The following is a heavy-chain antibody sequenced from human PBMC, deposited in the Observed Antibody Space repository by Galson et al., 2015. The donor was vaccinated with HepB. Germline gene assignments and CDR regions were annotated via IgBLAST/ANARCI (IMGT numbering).Heavy chain of an antibody. Sequence: SLRLSCAASGFTFSSYAMHWVRQAPGKGLEWVAVISYDGSNKYYADSVKGRFTISRDNSKNTLYLQMNSLRAEDTAVYYCARNDYYFWSDPNGDYYYGMDVLGQGTTVTVSS. V-gene: IGHV3-30-3*01. CDR2: ISYDGSNK. J-gene: IGHJ6*02. CDR3: ARNDYYFWSDPNGDYYYGMDV. CDR1: GFTFSSYA. D-gene: IGHD3-3*01.